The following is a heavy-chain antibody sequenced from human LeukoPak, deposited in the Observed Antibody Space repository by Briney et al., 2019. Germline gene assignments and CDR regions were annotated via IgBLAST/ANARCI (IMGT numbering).Heavy chain of an antibody. CDR2: IYYSGST. V-gene: IGHV4-31*03. CDR3: VRQRGASGTINHFDP. J-gene: IGHJ5*02. Sequence: PSETLSLTCTVSGGSISSGGYYWSWIRQHPGKGLEWIGYIYYSGSTYYSPSLKSRVTISVDTSKNQFSLKLSSVTAADTAMYYCVRQRGASGTINHFDPWGQGTLVTVSS. D-gene: IGHD3-10*01. CDR1: GGSISSGGYY.